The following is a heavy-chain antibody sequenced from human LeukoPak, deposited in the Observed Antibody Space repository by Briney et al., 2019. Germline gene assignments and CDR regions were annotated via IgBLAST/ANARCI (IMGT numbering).Heavy chain of an antibody. CDR1: GFTFCSYD. Sequence: GGSLRLSCAASGFTFCSYDMSWARQAPGKGLECVSAISGSGGSTYYADSVKGRFTISRDNSKNTLYLQMNSVRAEDTAVYYCAKGLYSGSYFSFDYWGQGTLVTVSS. D-gene: IGHD1-26*01. CDR3: AKGLYSGSYFSFDY. J-gene: IGHJ4*02. V-gene: IGHV3-23*01. CDR2: ISGSGGST.